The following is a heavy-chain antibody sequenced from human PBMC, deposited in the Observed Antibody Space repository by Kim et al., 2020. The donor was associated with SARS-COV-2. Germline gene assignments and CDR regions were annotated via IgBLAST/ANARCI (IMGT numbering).Heavy chain of an antibody. D-gene: IGHD4-17*01. CDR3: ASGDYGGNSPWYFDY. J-gene: IGHJ4*02. V-gene: IGHV1-69*01. Sequence: QKFQGRVTITADESTSTAYMELSSLRSEDTAVYYCASGDYGGNSPWYFDYWGQGTLVTVSS.